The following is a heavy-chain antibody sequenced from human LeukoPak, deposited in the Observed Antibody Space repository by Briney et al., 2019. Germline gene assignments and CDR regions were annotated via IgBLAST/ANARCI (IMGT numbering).Heavy chain of an antibody. CDR1: GFTFSYAG. J-gene: IGHJ4*02. Sequence: GGSLRLSCAASGFTFSYAGMNWVRQAPGKGLEWVGRIKRITDGGTIDYAAPVKGRFTISRDDSKNTLYLQMNSLRAEDTAVYYCARVPDYFDYWGQGTLVTVSS. V-gene: IGHV3-15*07. CDR2: IKRITDGGTI. CDR3: ARVPDYFDY.